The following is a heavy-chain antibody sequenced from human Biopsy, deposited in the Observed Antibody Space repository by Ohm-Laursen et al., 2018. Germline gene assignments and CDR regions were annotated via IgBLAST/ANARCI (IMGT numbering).Heavy chain of an antibody. J-gene: IGHJ6*01. CDR3: ASSSYCGRTTCYQNYGMDV. CDR2: ISDYSGKT. D-gene: IGHD2-2*01. Sequence: SVKVSCKVSGYSFSNYGISWVRQAPGQGLEWMGWISDYSGKTNYAQKFQGRVTITADKPTSTAYMELSSLRSEDTALYYCASSSYCGRTTCYQNYGMDVWGQGTTVTVSS. V-gene: IGHV1-18*01. CDR1: GYSFSNYG.